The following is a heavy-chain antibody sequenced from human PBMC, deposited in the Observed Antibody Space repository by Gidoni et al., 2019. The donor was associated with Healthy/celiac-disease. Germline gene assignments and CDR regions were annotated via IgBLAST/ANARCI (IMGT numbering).Heavy chain of an antibody. V-gene: IGHV1-3*01. J-gene: IGHJ3*02. CDR1: GYTFTRYA. CDR3: AGPQSEYYDFWSGYYPRDAFDI. CDR2: INAGNGNT. D-gene: IGHD3-3*01. Sequence: QVQLVQSGAEVKKPGASVKVSCKASGYTFTRYAMHWVRQAPGQRLEWMGWINAGNGNTKYSQKFQGRVTITRDTSASTAYMELSSLRSEDTAVYYCAGPQSEYYDFWSGYYPRDAFDIWGQGTMVTVSS.